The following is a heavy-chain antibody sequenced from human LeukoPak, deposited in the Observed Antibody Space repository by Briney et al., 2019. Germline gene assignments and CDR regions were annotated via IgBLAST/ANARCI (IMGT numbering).Heavy chain of an antibody. CDR3: ARGGLRYFDWLFYFDY. D-gene: IGHD3-9*01. CDR2: ISYDGSNE. CDR1: GFTFSSYA. J-gene: IGHJ4*02. Sequence: GRSLRLSCAASGFTFSSYAMHWVRQAPGKGLEWVAVISYDGSNEYYADSVKGRFTISRDNSKNTLYLQMNSLRAEDTAVYYCARGGLRYFDWLFYFDYWGQGTLVTVSS. V-gene: IGHV3-30-3*01.